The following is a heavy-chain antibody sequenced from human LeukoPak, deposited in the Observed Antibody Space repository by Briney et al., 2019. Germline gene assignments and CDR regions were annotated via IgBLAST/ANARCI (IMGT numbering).Heavy chain of an antibody. J-gene: IGHJ6*02. CDR1: GGSFSGNY. V-gene: IGHV4-34*01. CDR3: ARGTGTPVYYQYGLDV. D-gene: IGHD1-1*01. Sequence: KPSETLSLTCAVYGGSFSGNYWSWIRQPPGKGLEWIGEINHSGSTNYNPSLKSRVTISVDTSKNQFSLKLSSVTAADTAVYYCARGTGTPVYYQYGLDVWGQGTMVTVSS. CDR2: INHSGST.